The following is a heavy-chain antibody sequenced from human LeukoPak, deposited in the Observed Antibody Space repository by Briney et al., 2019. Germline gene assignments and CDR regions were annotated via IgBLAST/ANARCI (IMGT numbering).Heavy chain of an antibody. D-gene: IGHD5-24*01. V-gene: IGHV1-69*05. CDR2: IIPIFGTA. J-gene: IGHJ4*02. CDR1: GGTFSSYA. Sequence: ASVEVSCKASGGTFSSYAISWVRQAPGQGLEWMGGIIPIFGTANYAQKFQGRVTITTDESTSTANMELSSLRSEDTAVYYCARGDGQQELGYWGQGTLVTVSS. CDR3: ARGDGQQELGY.